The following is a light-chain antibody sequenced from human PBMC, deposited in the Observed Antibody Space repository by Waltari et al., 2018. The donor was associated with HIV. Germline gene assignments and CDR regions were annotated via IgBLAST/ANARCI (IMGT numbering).Light chain of an antibody. V-gene: IGLV2-8*01. J-gene: IGLJ3*02. CDR2: EVS. CDR1: SRDVGGYNY. CDR3: SSYVGSNKWV. Sequence: QSALTQPPSASGSPGQSVTISCTGTSRDVGGYNYVSWYQHHPGKAPELMIYEVSKRPSGVPDRFSGSKSGNMASLIVSGLQAEEEADYYCSSYVGSNKWVFGGGTKLTVL.